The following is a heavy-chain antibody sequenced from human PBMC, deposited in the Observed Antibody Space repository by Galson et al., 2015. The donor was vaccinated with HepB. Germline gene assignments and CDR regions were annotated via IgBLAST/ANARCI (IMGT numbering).Heavy chain of an antibody. CDR2: IYYSGST. Sequence: LSLTCTVSGGSVSSGSYYWSWIRQPPGKGLEWIGYIYYSGSTNYNPSLKSRVTISVDTSKNQFSLKLSSVTAADTAVYYCARDDYGDYSGDYYYGMDVWGQGTTVTVSS. J-gene: IGHJ6*02. CDR3: ARDDYGDYSGDYYYGMDV. V-gene: IGHV4-61*01. CDR1: GGSVSSGSYY. D-gene: IGHD4-17*01.